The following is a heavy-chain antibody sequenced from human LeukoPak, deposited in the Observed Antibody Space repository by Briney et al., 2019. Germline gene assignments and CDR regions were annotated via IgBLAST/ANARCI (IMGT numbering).Heavy chain of an antibody. V-gene: IGHV4-59*08. Sequence: SETLSLTCTVSGGSISSYYWSWIRQPPGKGLEWIGYIYYSGTTNYNPSLKSRVTISVDTSKNQFSLKLSSVTAADTAVYYCARRGGYCSGGTCELDYWGQGTLVTVSS. J-gene: IGHJ4*02. D-gene: IGHD2-15*01. CDR2: IYYSGTT. CDR1: GGSISSYY. CDR3: ARRGGYCSGGTCELDY.